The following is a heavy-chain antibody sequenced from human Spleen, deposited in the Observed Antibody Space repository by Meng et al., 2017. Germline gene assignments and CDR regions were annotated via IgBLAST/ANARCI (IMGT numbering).Heavy chain of an antibody. D-gene: IGHD3-22*01. Sequence: SETLSLTCVVSGGSFSDYYWSWIRQPPGKGLEWIGEINHSGSTNYNPSLKSRVTISVDTSKNQFSLKLSSVTAADTAVYYCARVGGNYYDSSGYYFLDYWGQGTLVTVSS. J-gene: IGHJ4*02. V-gene: IGHV4-34*01. CDR3: ARVGGNYYDSSGYYFLDY. CDR2: INHSGST. CDR1: GGSFSDYY.